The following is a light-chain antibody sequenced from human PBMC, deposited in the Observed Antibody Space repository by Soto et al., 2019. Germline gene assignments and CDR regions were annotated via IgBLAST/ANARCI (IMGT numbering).Light chain of an antibody. CDR1: ISDVGGYNF. J-gene: IGLJ1*01. V-gene: IGLV2-14*03. CDR3: SSFTGSNYV. Sequence: QAVLTQPASVSGSPGQSITISCTGTISDVGGYNFVSWYQQYPGKAPKLMICDVSNRPSGVSNRFSGSKSGNTAYLTISGLQAEDEADYYCSSFTGSNYVFGTGTKLTVL. CDR2: DVS.